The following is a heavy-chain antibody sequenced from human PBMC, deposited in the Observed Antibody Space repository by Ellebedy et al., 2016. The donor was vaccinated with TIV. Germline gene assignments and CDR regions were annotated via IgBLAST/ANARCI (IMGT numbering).Heavy chain of an antibody. CDR3: ARHGSIGAHQNWFDP. V-gene: IGHV5-10-1*04. CDR2: IDPSDSYT. CDR1: GYSFTSYW. D-gene: IGHD6-6*01. Sequence: GESLKISXKGSGYSFTSYWIFWVRQMPGRGLESMGKIDPSDSYTNYSPSFQGQVTISADKSINTVYLQWSSLKASDTAIYYCARHGSIGAHQNWFDPWGQGTLVTVSS. J-gene: IGHJ5*02.